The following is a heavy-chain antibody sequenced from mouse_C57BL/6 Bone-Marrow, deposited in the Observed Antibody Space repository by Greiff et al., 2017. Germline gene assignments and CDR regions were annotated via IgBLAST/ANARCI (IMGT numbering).Heavy chain of an antibody. V-gene: IGHV5-6*02. D-gene: IGHD1-1*01. J-gene: IGHJ4*01. Sequence: EVKLVESGGDLVKPGGSLKLSCAASGFTFSSYGMSWVRQTPDKRLEWVATISSGGSYTYYPDSVKGRFTISRDNAKNTLYLQMSSLKSEDTAMYYCTRGYYGSVYYYAMDYWGQGTSVTVSS. CDR2: ISSGGSYT. CDR3: TRGYYGSVYYYAMDY. CDR1: GFTFSSYG.